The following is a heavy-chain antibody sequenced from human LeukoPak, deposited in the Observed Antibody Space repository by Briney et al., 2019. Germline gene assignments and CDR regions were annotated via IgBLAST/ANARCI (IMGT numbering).Heavy chain of an antibody. CDR1: RYTFTSYG. Sequence: ASVKVSCKASRYTFTSYGISWVRQAPGQGLEWMGWISAYNGNTNYAQKLQGRVTMTTDTSTSTAYMELSSLRSEDTAVYYCASISCTSCYFLHLWGRGTLVTVSS. J-gene: IGHJ2*01. D-gene: IGHD2-2*01. CDR3: ASISCTSCYFLHL. V-gene: IGHV1-18*01. CDR2: ISAYNGNT.